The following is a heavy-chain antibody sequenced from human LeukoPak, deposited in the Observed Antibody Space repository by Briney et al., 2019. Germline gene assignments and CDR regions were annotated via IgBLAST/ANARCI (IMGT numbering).Heavy chain of an antibody. CDR3: ASQGAYDSSGYSPDY. CDR2: ISYDGSNK. D-gene: IGHD3-22*01. Sequence: PGRSLRLSCAASGFTFSSYGMHWVRQAPGKGLEWVAVISYDGSNKYYADSVKGRFTISRDNSKNTLYLQMNSLRAEDTAVYYCASQGAYDSSGYSPDYWGQGTPVTVSS. J-gene: IGHJ4*02. CDR1: GFTFSSYG. V-gene: IGHV3-30*03.